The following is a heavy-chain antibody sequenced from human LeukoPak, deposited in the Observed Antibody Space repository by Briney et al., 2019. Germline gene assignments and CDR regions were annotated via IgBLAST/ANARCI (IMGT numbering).Heavy chain of an antibody. V-gene: IGHV1-2*06. J-gene: IGHJ6*03. CDR3: ARGRTARHFYYYMDV. CDR2: INPNSGGT. D-gene: IGHD6-6*01. Sequence: ASVKVSCKASVDTFTGYYMHWVRHTPVQGLEWMGRINPNSGGTNYAQKFHGRVTLTRDTSISTAYMELSRMRSDDPAVYYCARGRTARHFYYYMDVWGKGTTVTVSS. CDR1: VDTFTGYY.